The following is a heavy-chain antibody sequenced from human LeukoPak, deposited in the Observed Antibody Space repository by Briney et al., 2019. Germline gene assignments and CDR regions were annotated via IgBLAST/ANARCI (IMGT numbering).Heavy chain of an antibody. CDR1: GYTFTSCG. CDR3: TRATIPAAGIDY. Sequence: ASVNVSCKASGYTFTSCGVSWVRQAPGQGLEWMGWISTYTGDTNYAQKLQGRLTMTTDTSASTAFMELRSLTSDDTAVYYCTRATIPAAGIDYWGQGTLVTVSS. CDR2: ISTYTGDT. J-gene: IGHJ4*02. D-gene: IGHD6-13*01. V-gene: IGHV1-18*01.